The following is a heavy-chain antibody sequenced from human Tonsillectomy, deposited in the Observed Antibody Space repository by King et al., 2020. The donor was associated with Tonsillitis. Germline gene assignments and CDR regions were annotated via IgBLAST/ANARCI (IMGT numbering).Heavy chain of an antibody. Sequence: QVQLVQSGGGVVQPGRSLRLSCAASGFTFSTSGMHWVRQAPGKGLEWVAVMSYDGSNKYYVDSVKGRFTISRDNSKNTLYLQMNSLRAEDTAVYYCLSGYSYGSGAFDIWGQGTMVTVSS. V-gene: IGHV3-30*03. CDR2: MSYDGSNK. CDR1: GFTFSTSG. J-gene: IGHJ3*02. D-gene: IGHD5-18*01. CDR3: LSGYSYGSGAFDI.